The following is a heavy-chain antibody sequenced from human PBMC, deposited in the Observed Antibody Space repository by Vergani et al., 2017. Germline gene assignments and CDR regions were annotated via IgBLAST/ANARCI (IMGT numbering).Heavy chain of an antibody. J-gene: IGHJ2*01. CDR1: GFTFSSYD. D-gene: IGHD6-13*01. CDR2: IGTAGDT. V-gene: IGHV3-13*01. CDR3: ARAGIAAAGTGYFDL. Sequence: EVKLVESGGGLVQPGGSLRLSCAASGFTFSSYDMHWVRQATGKGLEWVSAIGTAGDTYYPGSVKGRFTISRENAKNSLYLQMNSLRAGDTAVYYCARAGIAAAGTGYFDLWGRGTLVTVSS.